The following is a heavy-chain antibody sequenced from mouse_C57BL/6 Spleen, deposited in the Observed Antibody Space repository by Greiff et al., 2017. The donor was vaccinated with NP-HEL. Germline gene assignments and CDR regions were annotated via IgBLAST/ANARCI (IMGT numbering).Heavy chain of an antibody. Sequence: QVQLQQSGPGLVQPSQSLSITCTVSGFSLTSYGVHWVRQSPGKGLEWLGVIWSGGSTDYNAAFISRLSISKDNSKSQVFFKMNSLQADDTAIYYCARMGYSNSFAYWGQGTLVTVSA. CDR2: IWSGGST. J-gene: IGHJ3*01. V-gene: IGHV2-2*01. CDR1: GFSLTSYG. CDR3: ARMGYSNSFAY. D-gene: IGHD2-5*01.